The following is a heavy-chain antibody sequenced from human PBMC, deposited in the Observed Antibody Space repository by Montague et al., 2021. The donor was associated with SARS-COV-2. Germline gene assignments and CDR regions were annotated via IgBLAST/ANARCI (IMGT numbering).Heavy chain of an antibody. CDR1: GAPFSGYY. V-gene: IGHV4-34*01. Sequence: SETLSLTCAASGAPFSGYYWSWIRQPPGKGLEWIGEIRHDGSTNYNPSLKSRITMSVDTSKNRFSLKLSSVTAADTAVYYCARGLPVTTLFYYFGMDVWGQGTTVTVSS. J-gene: IGHJ6*02. D-gene: IGHD4-11*01. CDR3: ARGLPVTTLFYYFGMDV. CDR2: IRHDGST.